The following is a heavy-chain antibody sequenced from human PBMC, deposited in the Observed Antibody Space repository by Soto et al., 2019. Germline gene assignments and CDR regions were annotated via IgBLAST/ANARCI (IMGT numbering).Heavy chain of an antibody. Sequence: HWVRQAPGQGLEWMGWINPNSGGTNYAQKFQGRVTMTRDTSISTAYMELSRLRSDDTAVYYCARDYCSSTSCYKDYYYGMDVWGQGTTVTVSS. CDR3: ARDYCSSTSCYKDYYYGMDV. D-gene: IGHD2-2*02. V-gene: IGHV1-2*02. CDR2: INPNSGGT. J-gene: IGHJ6*02.